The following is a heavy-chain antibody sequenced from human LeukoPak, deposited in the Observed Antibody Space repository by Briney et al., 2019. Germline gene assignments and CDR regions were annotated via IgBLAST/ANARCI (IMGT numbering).Heavy chain of an antibody. CDR1: GGSVSSGSYY. J-gene: IGHJ4*02. CDR3: ARDTGGGWNVD. D-gene: IGHD1-1*01. V-gene: IGHV4-61*01. CDR2: IYYSGST. Sequence: PSGTLSLTCTVSGGSVSSGSYYWSWIRQPPGKGLEWIGYIYYSGSTNYNPSPKSRVTISVDTSKNQFSLKLSSVTAADTAVYYCARDTGGGWNVDWGQGTLVTVSS.